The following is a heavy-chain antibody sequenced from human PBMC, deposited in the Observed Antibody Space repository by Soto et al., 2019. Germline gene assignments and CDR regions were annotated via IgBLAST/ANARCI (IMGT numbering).Heavy chain of an antibody. CDR1: GFSLSTSGMR. CDR3: ARAYCSGGSCYPTYYYYYGMDV. Sequence: SGPTLVNPTQTLTLTCTFSGFSLSTSGMRVSWIRQPPGKALEWLARIDWDDDKFYSTSLXXRXTISKDPSKKQVVLTMTNMDPVDTATYYCARAYCSGGSCYPTYYYYYGMDVWGQGTTVSVSS. V-gene: IGHV2-70*04. J-gene: IGHJ6*02. D-gene: IGHD2-15*01. CDR2: IDWDDDK.